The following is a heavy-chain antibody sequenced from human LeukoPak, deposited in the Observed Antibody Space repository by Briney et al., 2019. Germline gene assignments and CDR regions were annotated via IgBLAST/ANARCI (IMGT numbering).Heavy chain of an antibody. CDR3: AKVAGGYYFDY. Sequence: PGGSLRLSCAASGFTFSSSAMSWVRQAPGKGLEWVSIISGSSDYIYYADSVGGRFTISRDNSKNTLYLQMNSLRAEDTAVYYCAKVAGGYYFDYWGQGTLVTVSS. CDR1: GFTFSSSA. V-gene: IGHV3-23*01. J-gene: IGHJ4*02. D-gene: IGHD3-16*01. CDR2: ISGSSDYI.